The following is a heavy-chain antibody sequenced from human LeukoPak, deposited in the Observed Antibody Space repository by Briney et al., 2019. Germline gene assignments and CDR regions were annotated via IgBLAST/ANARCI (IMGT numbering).Heavy chain of an antibody. CDR2: IKSVTNGGAAT. J-gene: IGHJ3*01. CDR3: ATDRVVGASAFDF. D-gene: IGHD1-26*01. V-gene: IGHV3-15*01. CDR1: GFAFSYTW. Sequence: GGSLRLSCAASGFAFSYTWMNWVRQAPGRGLEYIGRIKSVTNGGAATEYAAPVTGRFFISRDDAKNTLYLDVNDLRTEDTAVYYCATDRVVGASAFDFWGRGTMVTVSS.